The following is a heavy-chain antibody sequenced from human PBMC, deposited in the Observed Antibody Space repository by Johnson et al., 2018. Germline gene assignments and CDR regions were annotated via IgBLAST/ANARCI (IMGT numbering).Heavy chain of an antibody. D-gene: IGHD6-6*01. CDR3: ARDRLAALDVFAI. J-gene: IGHJ3*02. Sequence: VQLVESGGGLVQPGGSLRLSCAASGFTFSSYSMNWVRQAPGKGLEWVSYISSSSSTIYYADSVKGRFTISRDNAKNSLYLQMNSLRAEDTAGYYCARDRLAALDVFAIWGQGTMVTVAS. CDR1: GFTFSSYS. CDR2: ISSSSSTI. V-gene: IGHV3-48*01.